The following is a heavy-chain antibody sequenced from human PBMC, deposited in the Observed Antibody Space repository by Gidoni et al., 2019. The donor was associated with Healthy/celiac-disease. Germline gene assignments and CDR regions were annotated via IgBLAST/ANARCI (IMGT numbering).Heavy chain of an antibody. CDR1: GGSISSYY. CDR3: AREARSGWLL. D-gene: IGHD6-19*01. Sequence: QVQLQESGPGLVKPSETLSLTCAVSGGSISSYYWSWIRQPAGKGLEWIGRIYTSGSTNYNPSLKNRVTMSVDTSKNKFSLRLSSVTAADTAVYYCAREARSGWLLWGQGTLVTVSS. CDR2: IYTSGST. V-gene: IGHV4-4*07. J-gene: IGHJ4*02.